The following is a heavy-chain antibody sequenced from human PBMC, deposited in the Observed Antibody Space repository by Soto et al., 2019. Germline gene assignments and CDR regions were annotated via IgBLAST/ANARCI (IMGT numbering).Heavy chain of an antibody. CDR2: ISAYNGNT. CDR3: ARDLTYKFLEGRNWFDP. V-gene: IGHV1-18*01. J-gene: IGHJ5*02. D-gene: IGHD3-3*01. Sequence: ASVKVSCKASGYTFTSYGISWVRQAPGQGLEWMGWISAYNGNTNYAQKLQGRVTMTTDTSTSTAYMELRSLRSDDTAVYYCARDLTYKFLEGRNWFDPWGQETLVTVAS. CDR1: GYTFTSYG.